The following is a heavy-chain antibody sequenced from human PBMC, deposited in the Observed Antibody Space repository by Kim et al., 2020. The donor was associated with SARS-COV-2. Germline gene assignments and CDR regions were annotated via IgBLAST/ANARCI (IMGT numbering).Heavy chain of an antibody. J-gene: IGHJ4*02. CDR3: AKVRDGNFGRLDY. Sequence: YANSARGRFTISRDNSRNTLYLQMNSLRVEDTAIYYCAKVRDGNFGRLDYWGQGTLVTVSS. D-gene: IGHD1-7*01. V-gene: IGHV3-23*01.